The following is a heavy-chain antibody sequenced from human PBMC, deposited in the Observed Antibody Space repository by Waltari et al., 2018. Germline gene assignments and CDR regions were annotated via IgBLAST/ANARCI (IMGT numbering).Heavy chain of an antibody. V-gene: IGHV4-4*02. CDR3: ARRLYYDYIWGSYRFDY. J-gene: IGHJ4*02. D-gene: IGHD3-16*02. CDR2: IYHSGST. Sequence: QVQLQESGPGLVKPSGTLSLTCAVSGGSISSSNWWSWVRQPPGKGLEWIGEIYHSGSTNYNPSLKSRVTISVDKSKNQFSLKLSSVTAADTAVYYCARRLYYDYIWGSYRFDYWGQGTLVTVSS. CDR1: GGSISSSNW.